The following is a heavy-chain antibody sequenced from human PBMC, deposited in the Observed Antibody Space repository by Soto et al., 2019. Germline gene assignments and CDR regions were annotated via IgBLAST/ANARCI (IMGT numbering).Heavy chain of an antibody. Sequence: QEQLVESGGGLVRPGGSLRLSCVASGFTFSAYYMTWMRQAPGKGLEWVSYITSSSDYTNYAGSVKGRFTISRDNAKNSLYLQMNSLRVEDTAVYYCVREYYYGMDVWGQGTTVTVSS. V-gene: IGHV3-11*05. CDR3: VREYYYGMDV. J-gene: IGHJ6*02. CDR2: ITSSSDYT. CDR1: GFTFSAYY.